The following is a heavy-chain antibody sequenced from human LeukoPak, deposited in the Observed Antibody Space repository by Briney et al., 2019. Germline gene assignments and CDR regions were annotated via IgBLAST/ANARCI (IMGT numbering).Heavy chain of an antibody. J-gene: IGHJ4*02. V-gene: IGHV3-23*01. CDR2: ISGSGGST. CDR1: GFTFSSYA. Sequence: GGSLRLSCAASGFTFSSYAMSWVRQAPGKGLEWVSAISGSGGSTYYADSVKGRFTISRDNSKNTLYLQMNSLRAEDTAVYCCAKNEWELPSLCDYWGQGTLVTVSS. D-gene: IGHD1-26*01. CDR3: AKNEWELPSLCDY.